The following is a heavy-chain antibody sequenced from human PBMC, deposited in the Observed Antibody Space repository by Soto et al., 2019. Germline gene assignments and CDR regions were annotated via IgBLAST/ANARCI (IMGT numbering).Heavy chain of an antibody. Sequence: QVQLQESGPGLVKPSETLSLTCSVSGVSTSNHYWTWIRKPPGQGPEWIGCIYYRGTTNYNVSFNSRVIISVETSKTHFSLKLTSVTTADTAVYYCARGGGSPYHDHEFDYWGQGILVTVSS. CDR1: GVSTSNHY. V-gene: IGHV4-59*11. D-gene: IGHD2-2*01. J-gene: IGHJ4*02. CDR2: IYYRGTT. CDR3: ARGGGSPYHDHEFDY.